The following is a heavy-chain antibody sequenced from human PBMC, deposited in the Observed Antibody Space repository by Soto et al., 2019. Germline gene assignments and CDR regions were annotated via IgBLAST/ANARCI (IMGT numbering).Heavy chain of an antibody. D-gene: IGHD3-9*01. J-gene: IGHJ4*02. CDR1: GFTFSIYG. Sequence: PGGSLRLSCAASGFTFSIYGMHWFRQAPGKGLEWVAVIWYDGSNKYYADSVKGRFTISRDNSKNTLYLQMNSLRAEDTAVYYCAREGAKTYYDILTGYYKPSYYFDYWGQGTLVTVSS. CDR3: AREGAKTYYDILTGYYKPSYYFDY. V-gene: IGHV3-33*01. CDR2: IWYDGSNK.